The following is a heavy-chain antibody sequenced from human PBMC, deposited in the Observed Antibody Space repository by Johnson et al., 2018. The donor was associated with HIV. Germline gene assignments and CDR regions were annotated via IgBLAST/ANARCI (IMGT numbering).Heavy chain of an antibody. CDR3: ARDRRDGHTFDAFDI. V-gene: IGHV3-20*04. CDR1: GFTFDDYG. J-gene: IGHJ3*02. D-gene: IGHD5-24*01. Sequence: VQLVESGGGVVRPGGSLRLSCAASGFTFDDYGMSWVRQAPGKGLEWVSGISWNGGSTGYAASVKGRFTISRDNAKNSLYLQMNRLRAEDTALYYCARDRRDGHTFDAFDIWGQGTMVTVSS. CDR2: ISWNGGST.